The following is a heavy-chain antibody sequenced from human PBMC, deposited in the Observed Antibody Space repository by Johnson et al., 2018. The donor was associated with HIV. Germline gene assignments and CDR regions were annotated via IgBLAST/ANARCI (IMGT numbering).Heavy chain of an antibody. V-gene: IGHV3-30*14. D-gene: IGHD2-2*01. J-gene: IGHJ3*02. CDR1: GCTFSSYA. CDR3: ASDPVPAAIRAFDI. CDR2: ISYDGSNK. Sequence: QVQLVESGGGVVQPGRSLRLSCAASGCTFSSYAMHWVRQAPGKGLEWVAVISYDGSNKYYADSVKGRFTISRDNSKNTLYLQMNSLRAEDTAVYYCASDPVPAAIRAFDIWG.